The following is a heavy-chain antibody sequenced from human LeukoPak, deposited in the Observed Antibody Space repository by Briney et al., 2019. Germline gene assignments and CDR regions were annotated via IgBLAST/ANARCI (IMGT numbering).Heavy chain of an antibody. V-gene: IGHV4-39*07. CDR1: GGSISSSSYY. J-gene: IGHJ4*02. D-gene: IGHD3-22*01. CDR2: IYYSGST. Sequence: SETLSLTCTVSGGSISSSSYYWGWIRQPPGKGLEWIGSIYYSGSTYYNPSLKSRVTISVDTSKNQFSLKLSSVTAADTAVYYCARVPASSGYYYGAFDIWGQGTLVTVSS. CDR3: ARVPASSGYYYGAFDI.